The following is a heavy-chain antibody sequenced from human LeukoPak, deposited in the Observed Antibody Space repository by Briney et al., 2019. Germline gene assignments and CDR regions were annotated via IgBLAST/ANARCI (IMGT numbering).Heavy chain of an antibody. V-gene: IGHV4-59*11. D-gene: IGHD3-10*01. CDR3: ARLVWLGESPGSWFDS. Sequence: PSETLSLTCSVSGGSITSHFWSWIRQPPGKGLEWVGYIHYSGSTNYNPSLKSRVTISPDTSKNQLFPKSNSVTAADTAVYYCARLVWLGESPGSWFDSWGQGTLVTVSS. CDR2: IHYSGST. J-gene: IGHJ5*01. CDR1: GGSITSHF.